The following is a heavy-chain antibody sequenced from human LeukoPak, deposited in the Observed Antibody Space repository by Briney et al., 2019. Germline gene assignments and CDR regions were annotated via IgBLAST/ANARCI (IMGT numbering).Heavy chain of an antibody. D-gene: IGHD6-19*01. Sequence: GGSLRLSCAASGFTFSSYAMSWVRQAPGKGLEWVAVISYDGSNKYYADSVKGRFTISRDNSKNTLYLQMNSLRAEDTAVYYCAKDRVDSGWYFGLAYGMDVWGQGTTVTVSS. CDR2: ISYDGSNK. J-gene: IGHJ6*02. CDR1: GFTFSSYA. V-gene: IGHV3-30*18. CDR3: AKDRVDSGWYFGLAYGMDV.